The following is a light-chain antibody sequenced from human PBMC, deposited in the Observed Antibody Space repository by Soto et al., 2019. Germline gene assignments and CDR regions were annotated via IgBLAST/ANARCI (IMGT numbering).Light chain of an antibody. CDR2: AAS. J-gene: IGKJ1*01. CDR3: QHSYT. Sequence: QMTQSPSSLSASVGDRITITCRASQSITSYLNWYQHKPGKAPKLLIYAASNLQSGVPPRFSGSASGTDFTLTISSLQPEDFATYYCQHSYTFGHGTKVDIK. V-gene: IGKV1-39*01. CDR1: QSITSY.